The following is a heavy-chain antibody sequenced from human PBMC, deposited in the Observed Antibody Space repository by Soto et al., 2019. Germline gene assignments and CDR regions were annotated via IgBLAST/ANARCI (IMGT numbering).Heavy chain of an antibody. Sequence: SETLSLTCTVSGGSISSYNWSWIRQPAGKGLEWIGRIYTSGSTNYNPSLKSRVTMSVDTSKNQFSLQLSSVTAADTAVSYCAGGGRATNYYYSYGMDVWGQGTTVTVSS. CDR3: AGGGRATNYYYSYGMDV. CDR2: IYTSGST. V-gene: IGHV4-4*07. J-gene: IGHJ6*02. D-gene: IGHD3-16*01. CDR1: GGSISSYN.